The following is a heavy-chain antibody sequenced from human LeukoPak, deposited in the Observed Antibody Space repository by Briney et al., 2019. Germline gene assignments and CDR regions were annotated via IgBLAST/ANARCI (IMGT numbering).Heavy chain of an antibody. D-gene: IGHD5-24*01. Sequence: GGSLRLSCVASGFTFSDYYMSWIRQSPEKGLERVSYIDPSGDTISYADSVKGRFTISRDNAKNSLYLQMNSLRAEDTAVYYCARWLELMRNFDWWGQGTLVTVSS. CDR2: IDPSGDTI. V-gene: IGHV3-11*04. J-gene: IGHJ4*02. CDR1: GFTFSDYY. CDR3: ARWLELMRNFDW.